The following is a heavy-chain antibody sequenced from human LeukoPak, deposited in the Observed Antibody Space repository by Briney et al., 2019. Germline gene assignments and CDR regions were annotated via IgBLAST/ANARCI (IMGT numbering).Heavy chain of an antibody. CDR2: IYTSGST. D-gene: IGHD4-11*01. Sequence: PSETLSLTCTVSGGSISSYYWSWIRQPAGKGLEWIGRIYTSGSTNYNPSLKSRVTMLVDTSKNQFSLKLSSVTAADTAVYYCARDLYSNYGNWFDPWGQGTLVTVSS. V-gene: IGHV4-4*07. J-gene: IGHJ5*02. CDR1: GGSISSYY. CDR3: ARDLYSNYGNWFDP.